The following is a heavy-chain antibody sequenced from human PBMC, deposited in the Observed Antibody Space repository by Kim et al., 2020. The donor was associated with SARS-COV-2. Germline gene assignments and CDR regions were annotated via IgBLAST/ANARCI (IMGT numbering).Heavy chain of an antibody. D-gene: IGHD3-22*01. CDR2: ISAYNGNT. Sequence: ASVKVSCQASGYTFTSYGISWVRQAPGQGLEWMGWISAYNGNTNYAQKLQGRVTMTTDTSTSTAYLELRSLRSDDTAVYYCASGGYDSSGYTFEYFQHWGQGTLVTVSS. V-gene: IGHV1-18*01. CDR1: GYTFTSYG. CDR3: ASGGYDSSGYTFEYFQH. J-gene: IGHJ1*01.